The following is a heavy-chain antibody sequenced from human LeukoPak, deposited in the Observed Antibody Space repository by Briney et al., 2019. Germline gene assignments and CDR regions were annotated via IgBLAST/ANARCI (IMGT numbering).Heavy chain of an antibody. CDR3: ARGGGLWFGELLKGNWFDP. Sequence: ASVKVSCKASGYTFTSYGISWVRQAPGQGLEWMGWISAYNGNTNYAQKLQGRVTMTTDTSTSTAYMELRSLRSGDTAVYYCARGGGLWFGELLKGNWFDPWGQGTLVTVSS. D-gene: IGHD3-10*01. CDR2: ISAYNGNT. CDR1: GYTFTSYG. J-gene: IGHJ5*02. V-gene: IGHV1-18*01.